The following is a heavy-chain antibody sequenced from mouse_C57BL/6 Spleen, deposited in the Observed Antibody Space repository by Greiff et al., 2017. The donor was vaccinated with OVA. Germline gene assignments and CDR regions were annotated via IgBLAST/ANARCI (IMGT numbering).Heavy chain of an antibody. V-gene: IGHV1-55*01. J-gene: IGHJ1*03. CDR1: GYTFTSYW. Sequence: QVQLQQPGAELVKPGASVKMSCKASGYTFTSYWITWVKQRPGQGLEWIGDIYPGSGSPNYNEKFKSKATLTVDTSSSTAYMQLSSLTSEDAAVYYGARDGSSYVDWDFDVWGTGTTVTVSS. D-gene: IGHD1-1*01. CDR2: IYPGSGSP. CDR3: ARDGSSYVDWDFDV.